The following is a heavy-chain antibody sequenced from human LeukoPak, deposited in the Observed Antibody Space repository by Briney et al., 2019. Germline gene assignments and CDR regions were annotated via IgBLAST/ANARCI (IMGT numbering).Heavy chain of an antibody. CDR3: ARGGNWFDT. V-gene: IGHV4-59*11. CDR2: IYFTGTT. CDR1: GASISPHS. Sequence: SETLSLTCPVSGASISPHSWTWIRQPPGRGLEWIGYIYFTGTTTYNPSLSSRVTISRDTSKNQLSLKVTSVTAADTAVYYCARGGNWFDTWGQGTLVTVSS. J-gene: IGHJ5*02.